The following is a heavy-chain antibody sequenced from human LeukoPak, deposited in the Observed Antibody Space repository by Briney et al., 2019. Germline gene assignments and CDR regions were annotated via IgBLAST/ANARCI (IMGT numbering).Heavy chain of an antibody. V-gene: IGHV1-2*06. CDR1: GYTFTGYY. Sequence: AASVKVSCKASGYTFTGYYMHWVRQAPGQGLEWMGRINPNSGGTNYAQKFQGRVTMTRDTSISTAYMELSRLRSDDTAVYYCARPYSSGSYWYFDLWGRGTLVTVSS. D-gene: IGHD6-19*01. J-gene: IGHJ2*01. CDR3: ARPYSSGSYWYFDL. CDR2: INPNSGGT.